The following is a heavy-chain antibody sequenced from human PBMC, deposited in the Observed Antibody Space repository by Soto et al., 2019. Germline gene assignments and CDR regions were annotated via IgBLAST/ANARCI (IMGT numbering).Heavy chain of an antibody. D-gene: IGHD3-3*01. CDR3: ARGGSYYDFWSGYYEDY. Sequence: ASVKVSCKASGYTFTSYDINWVRQATGQGLEWMGWMNPNSGNTGYAQKFQGRVTMTRNTSISTAYMELSSLRSEDTAVYYCARGGSYYDFWSGYYEDYWGQGTLVTVSS. J-gene: IGHJ4*02. V-gene: IGHV1-8*01. CDR2: MNPNSGNT. CDR1: GYTFTSYD.